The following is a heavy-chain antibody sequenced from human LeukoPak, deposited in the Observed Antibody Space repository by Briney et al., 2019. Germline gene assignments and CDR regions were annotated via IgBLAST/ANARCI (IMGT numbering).Heavy chain of an antibody. D-gene: IGHD6-6*01. CDR3: AKHSSSSFDY. V-gene: IGHV3-9*01. CDR1: GFTFDDYA. Sequence: GRSLRLSCAASGFTFDDYAMHWVRQAPGKGLEWVSTISWNSGSIGYADSVKGRFTISRDNAKNSLYLQMNSLRAEDTALYYCAKHSSSSFDYWGQGTLVTVSS. CDR2: ISWNSGSI. J-gene: IGHJ4*02.